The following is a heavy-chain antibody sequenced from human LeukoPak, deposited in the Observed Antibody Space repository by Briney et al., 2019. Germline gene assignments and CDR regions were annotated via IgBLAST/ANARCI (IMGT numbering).Heavy chain of an antibody. CDR1: GYTFTGYY. CDR3: ARTLDILYYDSSGPTHAFDY. J-gene: IGHJ4*02. Sequence: ASVKVSCKASGYTFTGYYMHWVRQAPGQGLEWMGWINPNSGGTNYAQKFQGRVTMTRDTSISTAYMELSRLRSDDTAVYYCARTLDILYYDSSGPTHAFDYWGQGTLVTVSS. CDR2: INPNSGGT. D-gene: IGHD3-22*01. V-gene: IGHV1-2*02.